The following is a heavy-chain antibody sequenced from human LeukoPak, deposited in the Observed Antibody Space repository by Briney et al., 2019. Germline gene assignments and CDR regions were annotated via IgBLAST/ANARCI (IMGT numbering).Heavy chain of an antibody. CDR1: GYTFTSYG. V-gene: IGHV1-18*01. Sequence: ASVKVSCKASGYTFTSYGISWVRQAPGQGLEWMGWISAYNGNTNYEQKLQGRVTMTTDTSTSTAYMELRSLRSDDTVVYYCARDFLVYESSGSTYRGQGTLVTVSS. CDR3: ARDFLVYESSGSTY. J-gene: IGHJ4*02. D-gene: IGHD3-22*01. CDR2: ISAYNGNT.